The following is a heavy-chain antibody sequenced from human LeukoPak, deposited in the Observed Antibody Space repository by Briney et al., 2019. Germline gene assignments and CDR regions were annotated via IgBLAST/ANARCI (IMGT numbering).Heavy chain of an antibody. CDR3: AREGPYFEQ. CDR1: GFTFSSYS. Sequence: KPGGSLRLSCADSGFTFSSYSMNWVRQAPGEGLEWVSSISSSSSTIYYLESVKGRFTISRDNAQNSLFLQMSRLRDEDTAMYYCAREGPYFEQWGQGTLVTVSS. CDR2: ISSSSSTI. J-gene: IGHJ1*01. V-gene: IGHV3-21*01.